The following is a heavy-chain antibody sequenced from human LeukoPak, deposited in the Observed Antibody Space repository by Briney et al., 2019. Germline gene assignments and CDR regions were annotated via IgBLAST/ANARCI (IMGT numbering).Heavy chain of an antibody. CDR3: ARLKEGIDY. V-gene: IGHV4-39*01. J-gene: IGHJ4*02. CDR1: GGSISSSSYY. D-gene: IGHD3-10*01. Sequence: TSETLSLTCTVSGGSISSSSYYWGWIRQPPGKGLEWIGSIYYSGNTYYNPSLKSRVTISVDTSKNQFSLKLSSVTAADTAVYYCARLKEGIDYWGQGTLVTVSS. CDR2: IYYSGNT.